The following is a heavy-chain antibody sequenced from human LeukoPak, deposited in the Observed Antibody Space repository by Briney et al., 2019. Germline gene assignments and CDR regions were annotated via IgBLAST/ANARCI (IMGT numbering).Heavy chain of an antibody. CDR1: GFTFDDYG. V-gene: IGHV3-20*04. CDR2: INWNGGST. J-gene: IGHJ4*02. Sequence: GGSLRLSCAASGFTFDDYGMSWVRQAPGKGLEWVSGINWNGGSTGYADSVKGRFTISRDNAKNSLYLQMNSLRAEDTAVYYCATSGYRLYYFDYWGQGTLVTVSS. D-gene: IGHD5-12*01. CDR3: ATSGYRLYYFDY.